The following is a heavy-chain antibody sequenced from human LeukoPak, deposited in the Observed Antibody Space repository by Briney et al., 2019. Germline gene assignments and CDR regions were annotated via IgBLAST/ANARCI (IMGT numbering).Heavy chain of an antibody. J-gene: IGHJ6*02. Sequence: GASVKVSCKASGYTFTGYYMHWVRQAPGQGLEWMGWINPNSGGTNYAQKFQGRVTMTRDTSISTAYMELSRLRSNDTDVYYCARGSPPDYYYGMDVWGQGTTVTVSS. CDR1: GYTFTGYY. V-gene: IGHV1-2*02. CDR3: ARGSPPDYYYGMDV. CDR2: INPNSGGT.